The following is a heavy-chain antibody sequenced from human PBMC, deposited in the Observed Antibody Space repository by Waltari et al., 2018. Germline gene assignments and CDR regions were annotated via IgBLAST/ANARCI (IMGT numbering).Heavy chain of an antibody. CDR1: GYHFTNYD. Sequence: QVQLVQSGAEVKKPGASVKVSCKASGYHFTNYDISWVRQAAGQGLEWMGWMNPDSGNTGYAQRIQGRVTMTRNTSISTAYMELSSLRSEDTAVYYCARHNHGGYFDYWGQGTLVTVSS. V-gene: IGHV1-8*01. D-gene: IGHD3-16*01. CDR2: MNPDSGNT. CDR3: ARHNHGGYFDY. J-gene: IGHJ4*02.